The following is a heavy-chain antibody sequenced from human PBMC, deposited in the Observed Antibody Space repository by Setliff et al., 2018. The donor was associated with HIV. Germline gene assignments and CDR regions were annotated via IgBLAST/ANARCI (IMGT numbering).Heavy chain of an antibody. CDR2: ISVYNGYT. J-gene: IGHJ6*03. Sequence: ASVKVSCKASGYSFNNYGLNWVRQAPGQGLEWMGWISVYNGYTNYAQKLQDRVTMTTDTSTSTAYMELRSLRSDDTAVYYCARAYDTLTGYYDYWLYYLYYYMDVWGKGTTVTVSS. D-gene: IGHD3-9*01. V-gene: IGHV1-18*01. CDR3: ARAYDTLTGYYDYWLYYLYYYMDV. CDR1: GYSFNNYG.